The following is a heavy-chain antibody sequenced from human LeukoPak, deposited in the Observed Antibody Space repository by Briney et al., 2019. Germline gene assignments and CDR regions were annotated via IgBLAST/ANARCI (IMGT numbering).Heavy chain of an antibody. CDR2: ISFDGSSK. J-gene: IGHJ6*02. Sequence: GGSLRLPCAASGFPFSRFPMYWVRQAPGRGLEWVALISFDGSSKDYADSVQGRFTISRDNSKSTFYLQMNTLRVEDTAVYYCAKDRLWFGELLLDGMDVWGQGTTVTVSS. CDR3: AKDRLWFGELLLDGMDV. CDR1: GFPFSRFP. V-gene: IGHV3-30-3*01. D-gene: IGHD3-10*01.